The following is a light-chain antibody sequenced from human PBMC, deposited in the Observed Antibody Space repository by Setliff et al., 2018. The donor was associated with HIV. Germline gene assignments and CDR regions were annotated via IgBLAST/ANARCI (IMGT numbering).Light chain of an antibody. Sequence: QSAMTPPASVSGSPGQSITISCTGTSSDVGSYNLVSWYQQRPGKAPKLIMYEVTKWPSGISDRFSGSKSGNTASLTISGLQADDEADYYCCSYAGSSTYVFGTGTKVTVL. CDR1: SSDVGSYNL. CDR3: CSYAGSSTYV. J-gene: IGLJ1*01. V-gene: IGLV2-23*02. CDR2: EVT.